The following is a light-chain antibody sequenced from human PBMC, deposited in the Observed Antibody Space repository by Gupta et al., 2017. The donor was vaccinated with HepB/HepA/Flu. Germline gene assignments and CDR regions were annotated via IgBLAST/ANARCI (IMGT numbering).Light chain of an antibody. Sequence: EIVMTQSPATLSVSPGERATLSCRASQSVSSNLAWYQQKPGQAPRVIIYGASTRATGTPDWFSGSGSSKDFTLTSGGRQYEDFAVYYVQQDDSSWTFGQGTKVEIK. V-gene: IGKV3-15*01. CDR3: QQDDSSWT. J-gene: IGKJ1*01. CDR1: QSVSSN. CDR2: GAS.